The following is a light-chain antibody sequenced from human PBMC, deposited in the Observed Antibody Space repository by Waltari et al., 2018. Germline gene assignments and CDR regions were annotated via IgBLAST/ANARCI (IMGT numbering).Light chain of an antibody. CDR3: AAWDDSLNGWV. J-gene: IGLJ3*02. V-gene: IGLV1-44*01. CDR1: SPNIGSNT. Sequence: QSVLTQPPSASGTPGQRVTISCSGSSPNIGSNTVNWYQQVPGTAPKLLIYSNNRRPSGGPDRCSGSKSGTSASLAISGLQSEDEAHYYCAAWDDSLNGWVFGGGTKLTVL. CDR2: SNN.